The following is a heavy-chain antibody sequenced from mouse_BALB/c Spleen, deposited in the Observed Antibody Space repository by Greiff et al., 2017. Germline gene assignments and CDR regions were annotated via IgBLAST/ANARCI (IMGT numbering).Heavy chain of an antibody. CDR1: GYSITSDYA. J-gene: IGHJ4*01. CDR3: ARENGGYYAMDY. V-gene: IGHV3-2*02. CDR2: ISYSGST. Sequence: DVKLQESGPGLVKPSQSLSLTCTVTGYSITSDYAWNWIRQFPGNKLEWMGYISYSGSTSYNPSLKSRISITRDTSKNQFFLQLNSVTTEDTATYYCARENGGYYAMDYWGQGTSVTVSS.